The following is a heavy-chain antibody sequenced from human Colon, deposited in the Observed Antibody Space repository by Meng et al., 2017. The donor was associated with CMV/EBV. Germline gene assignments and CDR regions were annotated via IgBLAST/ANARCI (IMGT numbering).Heavy chain of an antibody. J-gene: IGHJ6*02. D-gene: IGHD5-18*01. Sequence: GGSLRLSCAVSGFNVSTNYMTWVRQAPGKGLEWVSVLYSGGTTYYADSVKGRFTISRDNSKNSLYLQMNSLRAEDTALYYCATLHTALDVWGQGTTVTVSS. CDR2: LYSGGTT. CDR3: ATLHTALDV. CDR1: GFNVSTNY. V-gene: IGHV3-53*05.